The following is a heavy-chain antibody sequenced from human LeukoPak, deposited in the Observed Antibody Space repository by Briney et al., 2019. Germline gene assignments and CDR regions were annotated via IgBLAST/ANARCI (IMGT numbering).Heavy chain of an antibody. Sequence: SETLSLTCTVSGGSISSSSYYWGWIRQPPGKGLEWIGSIYYSGSTYCNPSLKSRVTISVDTSKNQISLKLSSVTAADTAVYYCARRWSGYYKRGNFDYWGQGTLVTVSS. J-gene: IGHJ4*02. CDR1: GGSISSSSYY. CDR3: ARRWSGYYKRGNFDY. CDR2: IYYSGST. V-gene: IGHV4-39*01. D-gene: IGHD3-3*01.